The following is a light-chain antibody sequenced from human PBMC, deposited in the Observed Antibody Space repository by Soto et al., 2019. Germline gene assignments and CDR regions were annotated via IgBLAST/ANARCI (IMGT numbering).Light chain of an antibody. J-gene: IGLJ1*01. Sequence: QSALTQPASVSVSPGQSITISCTGTSSDIGSYNRVSWYQQPPGTAPKLMIYEVSNRPSGVSNRFSGSKSGNTASLTISGLQAEDEADYFCNSYTTSSTYVFGTGTRSPS. CDR2: EVS. CDR3: NSYTTSSTYV. CDR1: SSDIGSYNR. V-gene: IGLV2-14*01.